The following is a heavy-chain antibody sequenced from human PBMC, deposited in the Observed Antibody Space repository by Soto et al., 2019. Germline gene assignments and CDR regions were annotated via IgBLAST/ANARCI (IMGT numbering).Heavy chain of an antibody. CDR3: ARGNGPYYFDY. J-gene: IGHJ4*02. V-gene: IGHV4-59*01. D-gene: IGHD2-8*01. CDR1: GGSISSYY. CDR2: IYYSGST. Sequence: TSETLSLTCTVSGGSISSYYWSWIRQPPGKGLEWIGYIYYSGSTNYNPSLKSRVTISVDTSKNQFSLKLSSVTAADTAVYYCARGNGPYYFDYWGQGTLVTVS.